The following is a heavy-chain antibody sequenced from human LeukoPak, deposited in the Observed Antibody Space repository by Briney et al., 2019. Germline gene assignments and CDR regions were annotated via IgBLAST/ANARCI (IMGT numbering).Heavy chain of an antibody. CDR3: ARRTYYYGSGSYYSPVYYYYYMDV. J-gene: IGHJ6*03. CDR1: GGSFSGYY. Sequence: SGTLSLTCAVYGGSFSGYYWSWIRQPPGKGLEWIGEINHSGSTNYNPSLKSRVTISVDTSKNQFSQKLSSVTAADTAVYYCARRTYYYGSGSYYSPVYYYYYMDVWGKGTTVTVSS. D-gene: IGHD3-10*01. V-gene: IGHV4-34*01. CDR2: INHSGST.